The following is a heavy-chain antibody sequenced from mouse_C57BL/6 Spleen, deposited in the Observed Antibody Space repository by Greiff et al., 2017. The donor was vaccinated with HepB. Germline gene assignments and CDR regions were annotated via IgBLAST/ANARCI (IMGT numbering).Heavy chain of an antibody. D-gene: IGHD6-1*01. Sequence: EVQLQQSGPELVKPGASVKISCKASGYTFTDYYMNWVKQSHGKSLEWIGDINPNNGGTSYNQKFKGKATLTVDKPSSTAYMELRSLTSEDSAVYYCARGGLYSAMDYWGQGTSVTVSS. V-gene: IGHV1-26*01. CDR3: ARGGLYSAMDY. CDR2: INPNNGGT. CDR1: GYTFTDYY. J-gene: IGHJ4*01.